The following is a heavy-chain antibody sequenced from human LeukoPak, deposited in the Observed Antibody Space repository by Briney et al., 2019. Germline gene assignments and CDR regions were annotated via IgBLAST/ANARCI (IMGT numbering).Heavy chain of an antibody. D-gene: IGHD1-26*01. Sequence: SVKVSCKASGGTFSSYAITWLRQAPGQGLEWMGRIIPIVGLANYAQKFQGRVTITADTSTNTAYIELSSLRSEDTAVYFCARDYRVGATSITHFDYWGQGTLVIVSS. V-gene: IGHV1-69*04. CDR3: ARDYRVGATSITHFDY. J-gene: IGHJ4*02. CDR2: IIPIVGLA. CDR1: GGTFSSYA.